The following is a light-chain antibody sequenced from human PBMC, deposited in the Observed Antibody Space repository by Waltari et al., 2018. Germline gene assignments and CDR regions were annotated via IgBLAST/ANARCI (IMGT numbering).Light chain of an antibody. CDR2: WAS. Sequence: DIVMTQSPDSLAVSLGERATINCKSSQSVLYSSNNKNYLAWYQQKPGHPPKLLIYWASTRESGVPDRFSGSGSGTDSTLTISSLQAEDVAVYFCQQYYSTPPSFGPGTKVDIK. CDR3: QQYYSTPPS. CDR1: QSVLYSSNNKNY. V-gene: IGKV4-1*01. J-gene: IGKJ3*01.